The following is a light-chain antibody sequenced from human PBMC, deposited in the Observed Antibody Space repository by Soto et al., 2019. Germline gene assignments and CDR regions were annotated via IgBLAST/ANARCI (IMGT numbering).Light chain of an antibody. CDR2: GNN. V-gene: IGLV1-44*01. CDR3: AAWDDSLNGYV. CDR1: SSNIGSNT. J-gene: IGLJ1*01. Sequence: QSVLTQPHSASGTPGQRVTISCSGSSSNIGSNTVNWYQQLPGTAPKLLIYGNNERPSGVPDRFSGSKSGTSASLAISGLQSEDEADYYCAAWDDSLNGYVFGTGTKVTV.